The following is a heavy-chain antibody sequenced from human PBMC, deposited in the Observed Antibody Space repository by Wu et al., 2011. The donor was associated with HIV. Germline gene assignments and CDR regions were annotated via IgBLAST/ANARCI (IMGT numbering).Heavy chain of an antibody. D-gene: IGHD2-2*01. V-gene: IGHV1-2*02. CDR2: INPATGDT. CDR3: TREVYQLSSDHASAFDI. CDR1: GYTFSDHM. Sequence: QVQLVQSGAEVKKPGASVKVSCKASGYTFSDHMLHWVRQAPGQGPEWMGWINPATGDTKYAQKFQGRVTMTRDTSISTAYLELSSLTSADTAVYFCTREVYQLSSDHASAFDIWGQGTLVTVSS. J-gene: IGHJ3*02.